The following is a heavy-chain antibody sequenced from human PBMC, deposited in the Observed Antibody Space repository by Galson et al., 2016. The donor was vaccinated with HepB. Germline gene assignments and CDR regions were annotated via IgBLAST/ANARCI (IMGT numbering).Heavy chain of an antibody. J-gene: IGHJ4*02. CDR2: TDHSGST. Sequence: SETLSLTCDVYGGSFRGYYWSWVRQPPGKGLEWIGETDHSGSTNNNPSLKSRVTMSVDTSKHQFSLKLKSVTAADTAVYYCTRVYYYYGSRRDDYWGRGTLVTVSS. CDR3: TRVYYYYGSRRDDY. CDR1: GGSFRGYY. D-gene: IGHD3-10*01. V-gene: IGHV4-34*01.